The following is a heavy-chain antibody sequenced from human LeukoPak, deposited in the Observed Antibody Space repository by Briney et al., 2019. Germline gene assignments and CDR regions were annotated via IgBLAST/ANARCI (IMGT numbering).Heavy chain of an antibody. CDR1: GFTFSSSA. J-gene: IGHJ4*02. Sequence: GGSLRLSCAAPGFTFSSSAMNWVRQAPGKGLEWVSTISRSGDRTYYADSVKGRFTISRDNSKNTLFLQMNSLRAEDTAVYYCAKGYYGSGSYGWFDYWGQGTLVTVSS. D-gene: IGHD3-10*01. CDR2: ISRSGDRT. V-gene: IGHV3-23*01. CDR3: AKGYYGSGSYGWFDY.